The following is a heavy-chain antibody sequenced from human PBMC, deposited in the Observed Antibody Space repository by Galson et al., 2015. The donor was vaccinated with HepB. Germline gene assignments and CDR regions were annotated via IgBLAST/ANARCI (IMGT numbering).Heavy chain of an antibody. V-gene: IGHV1-69*13. Sequence: SVKVSCKASGGTFSSYAISWVRQAPGQGLEWMGGIIPIFGTANYAQKFQGRVTITADESTSTAYMELSSLRSEGTSVYYCAAGVSSSWFFDYWGQGTLVTVSS. CDR2: IIPIFGTA. CDR3: AAGVSSSWFFDY. CDR1: GGTFSSYA. D-gene: IGHD6-13*01. J-gene: IGHJ4*02.